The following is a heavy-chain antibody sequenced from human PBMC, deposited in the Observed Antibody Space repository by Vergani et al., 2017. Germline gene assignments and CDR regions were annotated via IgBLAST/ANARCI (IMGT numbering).Heavy chain of an antibody. D-gene: IGHD3-10*01. V-gene: IGHV4-30-2*01. CDR3: ARGTVWFGPFDY. Sequence: QLQLQESGPGLVKPSETLSLTCTVSGGSISSGGYSWSWIRQPPGKGLEWIGYIYHSGSTYYNPSLKSRVTISVDRSKNQFSLKLSSVTAADTAVYYCARGTVWFGPFDYWGQGTLVTVSS. CDR1: GGSISSGGYS. CDR2: IYHSGST. J-gene: IGHJ4*02.